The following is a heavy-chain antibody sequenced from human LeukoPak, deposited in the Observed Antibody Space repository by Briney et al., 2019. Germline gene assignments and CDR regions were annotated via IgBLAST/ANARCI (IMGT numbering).Heavy chain of an antibody. D-gene: IGHD2-2*01. V-gene: IGHV3-23*01. CDR2: ISGSGGST. J-gene: IGHJ6*04. CDR3: AKADIVVVPAALDV. Sequence: HGGSLRLSCAASGFTFSSYAMSWVRQAPGKGLEWVSAISGSGGSTYYADSVKGRFTISRDNSKNTLYLQMNSLRAEDTAVYYCAKADIVVVPAALDVWGKGTTVTVSS. CDR1: GFTFSSYA.